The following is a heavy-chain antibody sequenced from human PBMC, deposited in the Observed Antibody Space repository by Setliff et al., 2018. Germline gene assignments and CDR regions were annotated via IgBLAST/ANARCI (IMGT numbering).Heavy chain of an antibody. V-gene: IGHV3-23*01. Sequence: PGGSLRLSCAASGFPFSGYAMSWVRQAPGKGLEWVSSISGSGGTTYYPGSVKGRFTISRDNSTNTVFLQMGSLRPEDTAVYYCVRALAYYYMDVWGKGTTVTVSS. J-gene: IGHJ6*03. CDR3: VRALAYYYMDV. CDR2: ISGSGGTT. CDR1: GFPFSGYA.